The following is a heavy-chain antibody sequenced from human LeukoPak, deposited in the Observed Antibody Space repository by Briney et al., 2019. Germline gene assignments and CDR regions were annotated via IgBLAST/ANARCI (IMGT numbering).Heavy chain of an antibody. V-gene: IGHV4-59*12. CDR2: MYYSESA. CDR3: ARVDKNGGTTFDY. CDR1: GGSISSYY. J-gene: IGHJ4*02. Sequence: PSETLSLTCTVPGGSISSYYWSWIRQPPGKGLEWIGYMYYSESANYNPSLKSRVTISVDTSKNQFSLKLSSVTAADTAIYYCARVDKNGGTTFDYWGQGTLVTVSS. D-gene: IGHD2/OR15-2a*01.